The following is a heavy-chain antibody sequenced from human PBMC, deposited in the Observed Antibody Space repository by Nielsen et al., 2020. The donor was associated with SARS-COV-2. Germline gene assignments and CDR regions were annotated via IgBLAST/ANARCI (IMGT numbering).Heavy chain of an antibody. V-gene: IGHV3-74*01. CDR2: INFDGTGT. CDR3: AREGRKLPLDY. D-gene: IGHD5-24*01. Sequence: GESLKISCTASGFTFTAYWMHWVRQAPGKGLTWVSHINFDGTGTSYADSVKGRFTISRDNAKNTVYLQMNSLRAEDTAAYYCAREGRKLPLDYWGQGTLVTVSS. CDR1: GFTFTAYW. J-gene: IGHJ4*02.